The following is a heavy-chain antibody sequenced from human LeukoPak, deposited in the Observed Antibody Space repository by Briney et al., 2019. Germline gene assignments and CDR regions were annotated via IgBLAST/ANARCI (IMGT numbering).Heavy chain of an antibody. CDR3: AKEGRGGFDI. CDR2: IGFDGSKI. V-gene: IGHV3-30*02. D-gene: IGHD3-16*01. Sequence: GGSLRLSCAASGFTFSRSGMHWVRQAPGKGLEWVTFIGFDGSKIYCADSVKGRFTISRDNSKNTLYLQMNSLSAGDTAVYYCAKEGRGGFDIWGQGTMVTVSS. CDR1: GFTFSRSG. J-gene: IGHJ3*02.